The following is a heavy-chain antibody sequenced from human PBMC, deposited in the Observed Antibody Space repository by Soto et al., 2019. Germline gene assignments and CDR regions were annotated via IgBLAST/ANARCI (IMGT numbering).Heavy chain of an antibody. D-gene: IGHD6-13*01. V-gene: IGHV3-23*01. CDR2: ISGSDGST. CDR1: GFTFSSYA. Sequence: GGSLRLSCAASGFTFSSYAMNWVRQAPGKGLEWASVISGSDGSTYYADSVKGRFTISRDNSKNTLNLQMNSLRAEDTAVYYCARRSSSWYFDYWGQATLVTVSS. J-gene: IGHJ4*02. CDR3: ARRSSSWYFDY.